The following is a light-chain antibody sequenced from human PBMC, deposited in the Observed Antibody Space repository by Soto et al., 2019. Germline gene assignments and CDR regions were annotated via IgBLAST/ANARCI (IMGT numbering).Light chain of an antibody. J-gene: IGKJ4*01. CDR3: QHYVNSPLT. CDR2: GAS. V-gene: IGKV3-15*01. Sequence: IVITQSPATLSVSPGERLTLSCRASQSVSSNLAWYQQTPGQAPSLLIYGASTRDTGIPVRFSGSGSGAEFTLTISRLQSEDFEVYYCQHYVNSPLTFGGGTKVDIK. CDR1: QSVSSN.